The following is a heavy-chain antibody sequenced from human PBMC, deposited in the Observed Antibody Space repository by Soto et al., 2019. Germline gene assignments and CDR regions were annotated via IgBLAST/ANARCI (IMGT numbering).Heavy chain of an antibody. Sequence: GGSLRLSCAASGFTFISYAMHWVRQAPGKGLEWVAVISYDGSNKYYADSVKGRFTISRDNSKNTLYLQMNSLRAEDTAVYYCAREMYYYDSSGYYEWGQGTLVTVSS. V-gene: IGHV3-30-3*01. J-gene: IGHJ4*02. CDR2: ISYDGSNK. D-gene: IGHD3-22*01. CDR3: AREMYYYDSSGYYE. CDR1: GFTFISYA.